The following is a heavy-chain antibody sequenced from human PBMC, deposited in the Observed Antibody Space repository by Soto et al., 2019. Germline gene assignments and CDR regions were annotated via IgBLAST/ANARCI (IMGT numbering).Heavy chain of an antibody. V-gene: IGHV1-69*01. CDR3: ARKMRNRGIVGATGYYYGMDV. CDR1: GGTFSSYA. J-gene: IGHJ6*02. CDR2: IIPIFGTA. Sequence: QVQLVQSGAEVKKPGSSVKVSCKASGGTFSSYAISWVRQAPGQGLEWMGGIIPIFGTANYAQKFQGRVTITAAESTSTAYMELSSLRSEDTAVYYCARKMRNRGIVGATGYYYGMDVWGQGTTVTVSS. D-gene: IGHD1-26*01.